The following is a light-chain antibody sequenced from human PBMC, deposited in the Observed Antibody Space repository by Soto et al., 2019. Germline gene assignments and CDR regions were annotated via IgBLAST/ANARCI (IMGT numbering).Light chain of an antibody. CDR2: KSS. CDR3: QQYRDLPQT. V-gene: IGKV3-20*01. CDR1: QTVRNNY. J-gene: IGKJ1*01. Sequence: EIVLTQSPGTLSLSPGERATLSCRASQTVRNNYLAWYQQKPGQAPRLLIYKSSTRPTGSPDRFSGSGSGTDFSLTISRLEPEDFALYFCQQYRDLPQTFGQGTRVEIK.